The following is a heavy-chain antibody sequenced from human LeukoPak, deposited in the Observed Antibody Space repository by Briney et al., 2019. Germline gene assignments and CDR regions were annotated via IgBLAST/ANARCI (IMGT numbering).Heavy chain of an antibody. CDR3: ARGRHDYVWGSYRYTQYYFDY. CDR1: GFTFSSYG. J-gene: IGHJ4*02. CDR2: IWYDGSNK. V-gene: IGHV3-33*01. Sequence: GGSLRLPCAASGFTFSSYGMHWVRQAPGKGLEWVAVIWYDGSNKYYADSVKGRFTISRDNSKNTLYLQMNSLRAEDTAVYYCARGRHDYVWGSYRYTQYYFDYWGQGTLVTVSS. D-gene: IGHD3-16*02.